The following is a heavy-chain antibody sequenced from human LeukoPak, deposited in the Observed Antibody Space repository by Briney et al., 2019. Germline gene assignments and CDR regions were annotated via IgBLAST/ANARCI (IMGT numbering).Heavy chain of an antibody. CDR1: GYTFTSYG. J-gene: IGHJ2*01. CDR2: ISAYNGNT. V-gene: IGHV1-18*01. D-gene: IGHD5-18*01. Sequence: ASVKVSCKASGYTFTSYGISWVRQAPGQGLEWMGWISAYNGNTNYAQKLQGRVTMTTDTSTSTAYMELRSLRSDDTAVYYCARVRGYSYATGYFDLWGRGTLVTVSS. CDR3: ARVRGYSYATGYFDL.